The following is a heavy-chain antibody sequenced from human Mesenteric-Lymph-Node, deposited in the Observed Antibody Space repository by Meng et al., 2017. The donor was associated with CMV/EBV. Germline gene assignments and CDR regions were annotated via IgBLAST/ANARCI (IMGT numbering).Heavy chain of an antibody. J-gene: IGHJ4*02. D-gene: IGHD3-10*01. Sequence: ASGFTFSSYDMNWVRQAPGKGLEWVSSTSSSTNYIYYTDSVKGRFTISRDNAKNSLYLQMNSLRPEDTAVYYCARVLWFGESPFDYWGQGTLVTVSS. CDR2: TSSSTNYI. CDR3: ARVLWFGESPFDY. CDR1: GFTFSSYD. V-gene: IGHV3-21*01.